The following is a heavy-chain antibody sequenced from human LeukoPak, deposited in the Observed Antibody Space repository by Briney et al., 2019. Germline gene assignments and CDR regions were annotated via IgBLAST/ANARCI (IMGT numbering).Heavy chain of an antibody. CDR3: ATGDGSGSLYFDY. CDR1: GYIFTSND. D-gene: IGHD1-26*01. Sequence: RASVKVSCKASGYIFTSNDINWVRQATGQGPEWMGWMNPNSGNTGYAQKFQGRVTLTRNTSISTAYMELSSLRSEDTAVYYCATGDGSGSLYFDYRGQGTLVTVSS. J-gene: IGHJ4*02. V-gene: IGHV1-8*01. CDR2: MNPNSGNT.